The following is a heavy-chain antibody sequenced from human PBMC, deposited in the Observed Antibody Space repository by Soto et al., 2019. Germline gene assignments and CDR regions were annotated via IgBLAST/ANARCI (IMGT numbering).Heavy chain of an antibody. Sequence: LRLSCAASGFPFSSTDMTWVRQAPGKGLEWVSTIDGSGGTTYYADSVKGRFTISRDNSINTVFLQMNSLRADDTALYFCAKNSGWFNTWGQGALVTVSS. CDR2: IDGSGGTT. CDR1: GFPFSSTD. CDR3: AKNSGWFNT. J-gene: IGHJ5*02. V-gene: IGHV3-23*01. D-gene: IGHD3-10*01.